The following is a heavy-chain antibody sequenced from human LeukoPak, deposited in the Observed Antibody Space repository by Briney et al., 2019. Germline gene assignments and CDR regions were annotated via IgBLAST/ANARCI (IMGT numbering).Heavy chain of an antibody. CDR3: ARTWEVTTWGWYFDL. V-gene: IGHV3-48*03. CDR1: GFTFSSYE. CDR2: ISSSGSTI. J-gene: IGHJ2*01. D-gene: IGHD4-17*01. Sequence: PGGSLRLSCAASGFTFSSYEMNWVRQAPGKGLEWVSYISSSGSTIYYADSVKGRFTISRDNAKNSLYLQMNSLRAEDTAVYYCARTWEVTTWGWYFDLWGRGTLVTVSS.